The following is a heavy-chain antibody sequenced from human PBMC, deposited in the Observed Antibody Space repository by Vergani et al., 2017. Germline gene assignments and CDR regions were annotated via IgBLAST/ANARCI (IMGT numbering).Heavy chain of an antibody. J-gene: IGHJ4*02. CDR3: ARGWGRGGAFDD. D-gene: IGHD3-16*01. CDR1: GYTFTNYG. Sequence: QVQLVQSGTEVKKPGASVKVSCKASGYTFTNYGISWVRQAPGQGLEWMGWISGYNGNRDYAQKIQGRVTMTTDTSMRTAYMELRSLRPDDTAVYYCARGWGRGGAFDDWGQGTLVTVSS. V-gene: IGHV1-18*04. CDR2: ISGYNGNR.